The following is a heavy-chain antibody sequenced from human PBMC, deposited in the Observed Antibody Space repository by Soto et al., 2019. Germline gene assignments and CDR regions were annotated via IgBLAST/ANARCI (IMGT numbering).Heavy chain of an antibody. D-gene: IGHD3-9*01. CDR2: INPNSGGT. CDR1: GYTFTGYY. Sequence: ASVKVSCKASGYTFTGYYMHWVRQAPGQGLEWMGWINPNSGGTNYAQKFQGWVTMTRDTSISTAYMELSRLRSDDTAVYYCARERNYDILTGYAYYYYYGMDVWGQGTTVTVSS. V-gene: IGHV1-2*04. CDR3: ARERNYDILTGYAYYYYYGMDV. J-gene: IGHJ6*02.